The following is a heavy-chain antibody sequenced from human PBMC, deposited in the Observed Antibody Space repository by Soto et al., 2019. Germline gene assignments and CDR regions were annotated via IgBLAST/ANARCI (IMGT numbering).Heavy chain of an antibody. D-gene: IGHD3-22*01. CDR2: INAGNGNT. CDR1: GYTFTSYA. J-gene: IGHJ4*02. Sequence: ASVKVSCKASGYTFTSYAMHWVRQAPGQRLEWMGWINAGNGNTKYSQKFQGRVTITRDTSASTAYMELSSLRSEDTAVYYCARRTSSGYYYLSYWGQGTLVTVS. V-gene: IGHV1-3*01. CDR3: ARRTSSGYYYLSY.